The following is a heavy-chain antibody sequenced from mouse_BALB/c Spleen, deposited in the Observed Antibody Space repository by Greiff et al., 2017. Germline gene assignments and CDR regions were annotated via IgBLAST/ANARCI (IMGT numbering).Heavy chain of an antibody. V-gene: IGHV1-80*01. CDR2: IYPGDGDT. CDR3: ASPDYYGSSYRFAY. J-gene: IGHJ3*01. CDR1: GYAFSSYW. Sequence: QVQLKQSGAELVRPGSSVKISCKASGYAFSSYWMNWVKQRPGQGLEWIGQIYPGDGDTNYNGKFKGKATLTADKSSSTAYMQLSSLTSEDSAVYFCASPDYYGSSYRFAYWGQGTLVTVSA. D-gene: IGHD1-1*01.